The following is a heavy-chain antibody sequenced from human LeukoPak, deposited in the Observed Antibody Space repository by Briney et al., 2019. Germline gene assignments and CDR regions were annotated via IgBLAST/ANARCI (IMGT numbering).Heavy chain of an antibody. J-gene: IGHJ3*02. V-gene: IGHV4-34*01. CDR1: GGSFSGYY. D-gene: IGHD2-21*02. CDR3: AREQHIVVVTPYYAFDI. CDR2: INHSGNT. Sequence: SETLSLTCAVYGGSFSGYYWSWIRQPPGKGLEWIGEINHSGNTNYNPSLKSRVTISVDTSKNQFSLKLSSVTAADTAVYYCAREQHIVVVTPYYAFDIWGQGTMVTVSS.